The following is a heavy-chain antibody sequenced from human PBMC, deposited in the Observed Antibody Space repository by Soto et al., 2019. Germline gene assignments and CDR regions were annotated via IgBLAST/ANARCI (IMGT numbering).Heavy chain of an antibody. J-gene: IGHJ6*02. CDR3: AGCISVSELYGMDV. CDR2: IYPGDSDT. CDR1: GNSFTSYW. V-gene: IGHV5-51*01. D-gene: IGHD2-8*01. Sequence: PRDSLTTYSTSSGNSFTSYWSCWVRQMPGKGLEWMGIIYPGDSDTRYSPSFQGQVTTSADKPITTAYVQWSSLKASDTAIYYSAGCISVSELYGMDVWGQGTTVTVSS.